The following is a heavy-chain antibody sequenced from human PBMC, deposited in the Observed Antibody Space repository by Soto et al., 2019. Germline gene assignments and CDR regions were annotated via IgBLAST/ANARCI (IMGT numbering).Heavy chain of an antibody. CDR2: ISYDASNK. J-gene: IGHJ6*02. CDR1: GFTFSSYG. V-gene: IGHV3-30*18. D-gene: IGHD3-3*01. Sequence: GGSLRLSCAASGFTFSSYGMHWVRQAPGKGLEWVAVISYDASNKYYADSVKGRFTISRDNSKNTLYLQMNSLRAEDTAVYYCAKEGLTIFGVVRVHYGMDVWGQGTTVTVSS. CDR3: AKEGLTIFGVVRVHYGMDV.